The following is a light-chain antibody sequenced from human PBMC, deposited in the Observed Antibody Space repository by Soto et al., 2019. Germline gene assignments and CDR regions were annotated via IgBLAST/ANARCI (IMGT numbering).Light chain of an antibody. J-gene: IGKJ3*01. CDR2: AAS. V-gene: IGKV1-27*01. CDR1: QGFSNY. Sequence: DIQMTQSPSSLSASVGDRVTITCRASQGFSNYLAWYQQKPGKVPKLLISAASTLQSGVPSRFSGSGSGTDFTLTISGLQPEDVATYYCQKYDIAPFTFGPGTKVDSK. CDR3: QKYDIAPFT.